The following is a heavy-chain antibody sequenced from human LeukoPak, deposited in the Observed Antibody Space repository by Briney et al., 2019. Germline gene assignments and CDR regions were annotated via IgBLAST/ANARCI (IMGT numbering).Heavy chain of an antibody. J-gene: IGHJ3*02. V-gene: IGHV4-59*08. CDR1: GVSISSDY. CDR2: FYYSGST. Sequence: SETLSLICTVSGVSISSDYWSWIRQPPGKGLEWIGFFYYSGSTNYNPSLKSRVTISVDTSKNQFSLKLSSVTAADTAVYYCARQLEAFDIWGQGTMVIVSS. CDR3: ARQLEAFDI.